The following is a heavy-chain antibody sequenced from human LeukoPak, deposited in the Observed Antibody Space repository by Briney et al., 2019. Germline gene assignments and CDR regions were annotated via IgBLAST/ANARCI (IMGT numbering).Heavy chain of an antibody. V-gene: IGHV4-59*01. CDR3: ARDKESSGSYYNRVDY. J-gene: IGHJ4*02. D-gene: IGHD3-10*01. CDR1: GGSISSYY. CDR2: IYYSGST. Sequence: SQTLSLTCTVSGGSISSYYWSWIRQPPGKGLEWIGYIYYSGSTNYNPSLKSRVTISVDTSKNQFSLKLSSVTAADTAVYYCARDKESSGSYYNRVDYWGQGTLVTVSS.